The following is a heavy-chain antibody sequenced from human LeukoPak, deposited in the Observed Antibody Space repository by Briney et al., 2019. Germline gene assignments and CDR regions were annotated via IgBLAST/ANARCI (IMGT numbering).Heavy chain of an antibody. J-gene: IGHJ4*02. V-gene: IGHV3-74*01. D-gene: IGHD6-13*01. CDR1: GFTFSSSW. CDR2: IKSDGSRT. CDR3: AREGIAAAGDFDY. Sequence: QPGGSLRLSCTASGFTFSSSWMHWVRQAPGKGLVWVSHIKSDGSRTTYADSVKGRFTISRDSAKNSLYLQMNTLRAEDTAVYYCAREGIAAAGDFDYWGQGTLVTVSS.